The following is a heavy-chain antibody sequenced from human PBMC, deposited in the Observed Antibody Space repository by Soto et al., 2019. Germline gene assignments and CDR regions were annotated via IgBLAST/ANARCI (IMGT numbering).Heavy chain of an antibody. D-gene: IGHD2-21*01. J-gene: IGHJ4*02. Sequence: QVQLVESGGGVVQPGRSLRLACAASGFTFSSFGMHWVRQAPGKGLEWVAVISYDGGFKNYADSVKGRFTISRDNSKNTLYLQMDSLRAEDTAVYYCAKESPVIKWGQGTLGTVSS. CDR2: ISYDGGFK. V-gene: IGHV3-30*18. CDR1: GFTFSSFG. CDR3: AKESPVIK.